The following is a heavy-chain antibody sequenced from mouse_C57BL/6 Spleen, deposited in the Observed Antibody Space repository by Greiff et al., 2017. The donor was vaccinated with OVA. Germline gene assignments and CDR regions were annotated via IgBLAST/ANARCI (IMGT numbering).Heavy chain of an antibody. CDR1: GYTFTSYW. CDR3: ARYDTTVVAPYYFDY. CDR2: IDPSDSYT. J-gene: IGHJ2*01. V-gene: IGHV1-50*01. Sequence: QVQLKQPGAELVKPGASVKLSCKASGYTFTSYWMQWVKQRPGQGLEWIGEIDPSDSYTNYNQKFKGKATLTVDTSSSTAYMQLSSLTSEDSAVYYCARYDTTVVAPYYFDYWGQGTTLTVSS. D-gene: IGHD1-1*01.